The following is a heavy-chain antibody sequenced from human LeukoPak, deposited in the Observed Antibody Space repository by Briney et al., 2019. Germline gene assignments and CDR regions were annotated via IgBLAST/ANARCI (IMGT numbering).Heavy chain of an antibody. Sequence: GGSLRLSCAASGFTFSSYWMSWVRQAPGKGLEWVANIKQDGSEKYYVDSVKGRFTISRDNAKNSLYLQMNSLRAEDTAVYYCTTDVRAGRYFDWLLSPYYYYGMDVWGQGTTVTVSS. V-gene: IGHV3-7*03. CDR3: TTDVRAGRYFDWLLSPYYYYGMDV. D-gene: IGHD3-9*01. CDR1: GFTFSSYW. J-gene: IGHJ6*02. CDR2: IKQDGSEK.